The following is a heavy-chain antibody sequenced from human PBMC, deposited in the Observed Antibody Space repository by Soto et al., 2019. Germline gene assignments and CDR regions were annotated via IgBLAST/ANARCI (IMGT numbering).Heavy chain of an antibody. V-gene: IGHV3-23*01. D-gene: IGHD5-12*01. Sequence: PVGSLRLSCAASGFTFSSYAMSWVRQAPGKGLEWVSAISGSGGSTYYAESVKGRFTISRDNSKNTLYLQMNSLRAEDTAVYYCAKGSGYDFYYFDYWGQGTLVTVSS. CDR1: GFTFSSYA. J-gene: IGHJ4*02. CDR3: AKGSGYDFYYFDY. CDR2: ISGSGGST.